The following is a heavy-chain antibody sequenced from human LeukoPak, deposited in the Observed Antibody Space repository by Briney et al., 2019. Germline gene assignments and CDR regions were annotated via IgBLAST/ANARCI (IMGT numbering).Heavy chain of an antibody. CDR2: IKSETDCGTT. J-gene: IGHJ4*02. Sequence: AGSLRLSCAASGFTFSNAWRRWVRQAPGKGLEWVGRIKSETDCGTTDYVAPVKGRFTISRDDSKNTLYLQMNSLKSEDTAVYYCTTDYGSRSYRYFNYWGQGTLVTVSS. CDR3: TTDYGSRSYRYFNY. D-gene: IGHD3-10*01. CDR1: GFTFSNAW. V-gene: IGHV3-15*01.